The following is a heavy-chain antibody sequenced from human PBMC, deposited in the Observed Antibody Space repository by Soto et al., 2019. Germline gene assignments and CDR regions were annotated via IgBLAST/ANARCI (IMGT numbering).Heavy chain of an antibody. Sequence: ASVKVSCKASGYTFTSFGISWVRQVPGQGLEWMGWISTDNGDTNYAQHLQGRVTMTTDTSTSTAYMELRSLRSDDTAVYYCARDTKYCSTTGCPPGWFDPWGQGALVTVSS. V-gene: IGHV1-18*01. CDR2: ISTDNGDT. J-gene: IGHJ5*02. CDR3: ARDTKYCSTTGCPPGWFDP. CDR1: GYTFTSFG. D-gene: IGHD2-2*01.